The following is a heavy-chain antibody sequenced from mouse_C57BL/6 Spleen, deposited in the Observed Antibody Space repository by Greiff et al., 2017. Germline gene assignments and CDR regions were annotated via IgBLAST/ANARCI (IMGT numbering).Heavy chain of an antibody. Sequence: VQLQQSGAELMKPGASVKLSCKATGYTFTGYWIEWVKQRPGHGLEWIGEILPGSGSTNYNEKFKGKATFTADTSSNTAYMPLSRLTTEESAIYYGARFVITAVVEGYFDVWGTGTTVTVSS. CDR1: GYTFTGYW. J-gene: IGHJ1*03. CDR2: ILPGSGST. CDR3: ARFVITAVVEGYFDV. V-gene: IGHV1-9*01. D-gene: IGHD1-1*01.